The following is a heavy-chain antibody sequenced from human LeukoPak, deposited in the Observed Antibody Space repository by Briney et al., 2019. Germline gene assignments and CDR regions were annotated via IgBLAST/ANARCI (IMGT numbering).Heavy chain of an antibody. CDR3: ARLRDTVTSASDY. Sequence: GGSLRLSCAASGFSIKSYSMTWVRQAPGKGLEWVATISSSGGYIYYADSVKGRFTISRDTVQNSLFLQLNSLRVEDTAVYNCARLRDTVTSASDYWGQGTLVTVSS. CDR1: GFSIKSYS. CDR2: ISSSGGYI. V-gene: IGHV3-21*01. D-gene: IGHD5-18*01. J-gene: IGHJ4*02.